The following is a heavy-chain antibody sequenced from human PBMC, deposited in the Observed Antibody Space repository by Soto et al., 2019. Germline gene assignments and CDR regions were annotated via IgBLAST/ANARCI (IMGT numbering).Heavy chain of an antibody. CDR3: AGGGGSYSGWFDP. CDR1: GGSISSYY. Sequence: SETLSLTCTVSGGSISSYYWSWIRQPPGKGLEWIGYIYYSGSTNYNPSLKSRVTISVDTSKNQFSLKLSSVTAADTAVYYCAGGGGSYSGWFDPRGQGTLVTVSS. J-gene: IGHJ5*02. CDR2: IYYSGST. D-gene: IGHD1-26*01. V-gene: IGHV4-59*01.